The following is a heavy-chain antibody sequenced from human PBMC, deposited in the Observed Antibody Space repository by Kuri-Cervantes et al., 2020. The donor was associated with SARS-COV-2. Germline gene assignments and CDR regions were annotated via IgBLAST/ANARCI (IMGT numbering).Heavy chain of an antibody. V-gene: IGHV5-51*01. Sequence: KVSCRGSGDSLTGYWITWVRQMPGKGLEWMGSVFFGNAATRYSPSSQGQVTISSDKSNSIAYLQWTSQKASDTAMYYCARLTSYPPYFTSTSCPSRAHWFDPWGQGTLVTVSS. CDR2: VFFGNAAT. CDR1: GDSLTGYW. D-gene: IGHD2-2*01. CDR3: ARLTSYPPYFTSTSCPSRAHWFDP. J-gene: IGHJ5*02.